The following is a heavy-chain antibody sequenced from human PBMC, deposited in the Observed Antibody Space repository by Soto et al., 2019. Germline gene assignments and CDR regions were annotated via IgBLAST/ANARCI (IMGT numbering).Heavy chain of an antibody. CDR1: GYTFTSYY. D-gene: IGHD2-15*01. Sequence: ASVKVSCKASGYTFTSYYMHWVRQAPGQGLEWMGIINPSGGSTSYAQKFQGRVTMTRDTSTSTVYMELSSLRSEDTAVYYCARDGNCSGGSCSKDAFDIWGQGTMVTVSS. CDR2: INPSGGST. J-gene: IGHJ3*02. CDR3: ARDGNCSGGSCSKDAFDI. V-gene: IGHV1-46*01.